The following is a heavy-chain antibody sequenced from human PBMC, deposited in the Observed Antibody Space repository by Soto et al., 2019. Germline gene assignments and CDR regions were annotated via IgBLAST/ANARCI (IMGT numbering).Heavy chain of an antibody. V-gene: IGHV3-23*01. CDR2: ISGSGGST. Sequence: ELQLLESGGGLVQHGGSLRLSCAASGFTVSSYAMSWVRQAPGKGLEWVSAISGSGGSTYYADSVKGRFTISRDNSKNTLYLQMNSLRAEDTAVYYCAKKPLEYSSSSYYFDYWGQGTLVTVSS. CDR1: GFTVSSYA. J-gene: IGHJ4*02. D-gene: IGHD6-6*01. CDR3: AKKPLEYSSSSYYFDY.